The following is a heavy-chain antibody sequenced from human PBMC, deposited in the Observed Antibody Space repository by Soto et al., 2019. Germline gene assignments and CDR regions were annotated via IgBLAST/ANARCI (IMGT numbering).Heavy chain of an antibody. Sequence: GGSLRLSCAASGFTFSSYGVHWVRQAPGKGLEWVAVIWYDGSNKYYADSVKGRFTISRDNSKNTLYLQMNSLRAEDTAVYYCARVELTGTTFYYYGMDVWGQGTTVTVS. D-gene: IGHD1-7*01. V-gene: IGHV3-33*01. J-gene: IGHJ6*02. CDR1: GFTFSSYG. CDR2: IWYDGSNK. CDR3: ARVELTGTTFYYYGMDV.